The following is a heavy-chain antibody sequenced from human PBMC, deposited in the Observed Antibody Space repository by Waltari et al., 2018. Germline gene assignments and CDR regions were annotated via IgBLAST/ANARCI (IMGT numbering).Heavy chain of an antibody. Sequence: QVQLQESGPGLVKPSETLSLTCAVSGYSISSGYYWGWIRQPPGKGLEWIGSIYHSGSTYYNPSLKSRVTISVDTSKNQFSLKLSSVTAADTAVHYCASRYYDSSGYYYDAFDIWGQGTMVIVSS. V-gene: IGHV4-38-2*01. CDR3: ASRYYDSSGYYYDAFDI. CDR2: IYHSGST. J-gene: IGHJ3*02. CDR1: GYSISSGYY. D-gene: IGHD3-22*01.